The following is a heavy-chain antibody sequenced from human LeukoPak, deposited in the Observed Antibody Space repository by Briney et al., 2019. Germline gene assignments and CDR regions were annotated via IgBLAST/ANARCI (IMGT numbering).Heavy chain of an antibody. V-gene: IGHV3-23*01. Sequence: GGSLRLSCAASGFTFSSYAMSWVRQAPGKGLEWVSAISGSGGSTYYADSGKGRFTISRDNSKNTLYLQMNSLRAEDTAVYYCARSSPRRNTIFGVVISEWFDPWGQGTLVTVSS. J-gene: IGHJ5*02. CDR1: GFTFSSYA. CDR2: ISGSGGST. D-gene: IGHD3-3*01. CDR3: ARSSPRRNTIFGVVISEWFDP.